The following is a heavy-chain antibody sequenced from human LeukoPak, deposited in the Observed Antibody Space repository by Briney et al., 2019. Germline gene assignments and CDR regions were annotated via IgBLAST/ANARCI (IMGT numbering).Heavy chain of an antibody. J-gene: IGHJ3*02. Sequence: GGSLRLSCAASGFMFSSFWMGWVRQAPGKGPEWVANIGPGSDTYYVESVKGRFTISRDNSKNTLYLQMNSLRAEDTAVYSCARGMVGEAFDIWGQGTMVTVSS. CDR1: GFMFSSFW. CDR3: ARGMVGEAFDI. V-gene: IGHV3-7*03. D-gene: IGHD2-15*01. CDR2: IGPGSDT.